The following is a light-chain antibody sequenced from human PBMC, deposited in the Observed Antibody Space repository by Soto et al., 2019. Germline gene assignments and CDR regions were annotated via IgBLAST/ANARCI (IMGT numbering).Light chain of an antibody. CDR1: QGISSY. CDR2: AAA. Sequence: AIRMTQSPSSFSASTGDRVTITCRASQGISSYLAWYQQKPGKAPKLLIYAAATLQRGAPSRFSASGSGTDFTLTISSLEPEDFAVYYCQQRSDWPSTFGGGTKVEIK. J-gene: IGKJ4*01. CDR3: QQRSDWPST. V-gene: IGKV1-8*01.